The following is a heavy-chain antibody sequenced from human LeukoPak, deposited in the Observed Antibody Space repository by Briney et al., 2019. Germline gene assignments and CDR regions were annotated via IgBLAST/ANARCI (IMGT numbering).Heavy chain of an antibody. CDR2: IIPIFGTA. CDR1: GYTLTELS. Sequence: SVKVSCKVSGYTLTELSMHWVRQVPGQGLEWMGGIIPIFGTANYAQKFQGRVTITADESTSTAYMELSSLRSEDTAVYYCAREVPAAIGWFDPWGQGTLVTVSS. V-gene: IGHV1-69*13. CDR3: AREVPAAIGWFDP. J-gene: IGHJ5*02. D-gene: IGHD2-2*02.